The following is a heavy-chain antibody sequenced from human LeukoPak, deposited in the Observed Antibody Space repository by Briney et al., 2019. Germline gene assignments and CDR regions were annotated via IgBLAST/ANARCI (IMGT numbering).Heavy chain of an antibody. CDR2: INHSGST. CDR3: ARGNGWVTGDAFDI. Sequence: PGGSLRLSCAASGFTFSTYNMNWVRQPPGKGLEWIGEINHSGSTNYNPSLKSRVTISVDTSKNQFSLKLSSVTAAGTAVYYCARGNGWVTGDAFDIWGQGTMVTVSS. V-gene: IGHV4-34*01. J-gene: IGHJ3*02. CDR1: GFTFSTYN. D-gene: IGHD1-14*01.